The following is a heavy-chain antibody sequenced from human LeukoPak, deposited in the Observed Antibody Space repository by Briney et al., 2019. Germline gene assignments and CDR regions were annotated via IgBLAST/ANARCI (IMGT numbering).Heavy chain of an antibody. CDR2: IYTSGST. CDR3: ARDAPQGYSSSWYYFDY. V-gene: IGHV4-4*07. CDR1: GGPLSRHC. Sequence: SETLSLTCDFSGGPLSRHCWSWIRQPAGKGLEWIGRIYTSGSTNYNPSLKSRVTMSVDTSKNQFSLKLSSVTAADTAVYYCARDAPQGYSSSWYYFDYWGQGTLVTVSS. J-gene: IGHJ4*02. D-gene: IGHD6-13*01.